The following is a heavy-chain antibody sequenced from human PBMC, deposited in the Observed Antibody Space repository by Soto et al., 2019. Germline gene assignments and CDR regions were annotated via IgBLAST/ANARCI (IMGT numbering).Heavy chain of an antibody. V-gene: IGHV4-39*01. Sequence: SETLSLTCTVSGGSISSSSYYWGWIRQPPGKGLEWIGSIYYSGSTYYNPSLKSRVTISVDTSKNQFSLKLSSVTAADTAVYYCARLTIPFYFYYMDVWGKVTSFTVSS. CDR2: IYYSGST. CDR3: ARLTIPFYFYYMDV. D-gene: IGHD3-3*01. J-gene: IGHJ6*03. CDR1: GGSISSSSYY.